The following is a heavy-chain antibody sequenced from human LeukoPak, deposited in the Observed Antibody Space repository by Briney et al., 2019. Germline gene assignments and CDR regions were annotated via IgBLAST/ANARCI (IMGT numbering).Heavy chain of an antibody. Sequence: GGSLRLSCAASGFTFSSYSMIWVRPAPGEGLEWVSSISSSSSYIYYADSVKGRFTISRDNAKNSLYLQMNSLRAEDTAVYYCARMKTYRGYCSSTSCSRPYYMDVWGKGTTVTVSS. J-gene: IGHJ6*03. CDR1: GFTFSSYS. CDR2: ISSSSSYI. V-gene: IGHV3-21*01. CDR3: ARMKTYRGYCSSTSCSRPYYMDV. D-gene: IGHD2-2*01.